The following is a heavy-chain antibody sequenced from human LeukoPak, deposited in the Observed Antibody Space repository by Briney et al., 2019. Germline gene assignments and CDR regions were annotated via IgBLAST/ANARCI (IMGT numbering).Heavy chain of an antibody. CDR2: ISSSSSYI. V-gene: IGHV3-21*01. D-gene: IGHD6-13*01. Sequence: GGSLRLSCAASGFTFSSYSMNWVRQAPGKGLEWVSSISSSSSYIYYADSVKGRFTISRDNAKNSLYLQMNSLRAEDTAVYYCARLAGAAAGTSWFDPWGQGTLVTVSS. CDR3: ARLAGAAAGTSWFDP. J-gene: IGHJ5*02. CDR1: GFTFSSYS.